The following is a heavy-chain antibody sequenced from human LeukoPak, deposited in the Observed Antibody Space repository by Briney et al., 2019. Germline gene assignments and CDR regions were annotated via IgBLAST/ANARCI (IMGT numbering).Heavy chain of an antibody. CDR3: AKGGRGNGEVY. V-gene: IGHV3-7*01. J-gene: IGHJ4*02. Sequence: GGSLRLSCAVSGFTFSSYWMNWVRQAPGKGLEWVANIKQDGSEKNYVDSVKGRFAISRDNARSSLFLQMNDLRAEDTAVYYCAKGGRGNGEVYWGQGTLVTVSS. CDR1: GFTFSSYW. D-gene: IGHD2-8*01. CDR2: IKQDGSEK.